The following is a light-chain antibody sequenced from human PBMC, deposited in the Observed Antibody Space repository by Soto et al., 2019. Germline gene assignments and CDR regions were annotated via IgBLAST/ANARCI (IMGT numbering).Light chain of an antibody. CDR1: RSINTY. CDR3: QQTYSTPRT. V-gene: IGKV1-39*01. Sequence: DIQMTQSPSSLSASVGDRVTITCLASRSINTYVNWYQQRPGKAPELLIYSASSLHTGVPSRFSGSGAGTDFTFTINSLLPEDFAIYYCQQTYSTPRTFGQGTKVDIK. J-gene: IGKJ1*01. CDR2: SAS.